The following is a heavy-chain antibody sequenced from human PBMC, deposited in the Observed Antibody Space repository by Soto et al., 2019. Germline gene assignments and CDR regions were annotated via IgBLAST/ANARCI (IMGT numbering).Heavy chain of an antibody. V-gene: IGHV4-34*01. Sequence: PSETLYLTCAVYGESFSGYIWTWIRQTPGKGLQWIGQINHSGSASYNPSHKSRVTISVHTSNSQFSLELSSVTAADTAVYYCARGLITGSHYSGGWYYFDSWGQGTQVT. CDR3: ARGLITGSHYSGGWYYFDS. CDR1: GESFSGYI. CDR2: INHSGSA. D-gene: IGHD6-19*01. J-gene: IGHJ4*02.